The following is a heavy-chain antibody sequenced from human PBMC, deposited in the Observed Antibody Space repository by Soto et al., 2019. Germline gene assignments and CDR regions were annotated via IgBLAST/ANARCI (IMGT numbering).Heavy chain of an antibody. CDR3: ARSVLNYSFLDY. CDR1: GFTFSDYY. V-gene: IGHV3-11*06. J-gene: IGHJ4*01. Sequence: VLLVESGGGLVKRGGSLRLSCVGSGFTFSDYYMSWVRQAPGKGLEWLSYSSNSGTFTKYAGSVKGRFSISRDNAKNSLHLHSNRLRGEETAVYDCARSVLNYSFLDYCGQATPVTVSS. CDR2: SSNSGTFT. D-gene: IGHD4-4*01.